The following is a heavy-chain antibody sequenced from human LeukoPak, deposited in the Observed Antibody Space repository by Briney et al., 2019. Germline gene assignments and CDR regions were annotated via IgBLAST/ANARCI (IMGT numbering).Heavy chain of an antibody. Sequence: PSQTLSLTCTVSGGSISSGGYYWSWIRQHPGKGLEWIGYIYYSGSTYYNPSLRSRVTISVDTSKNQFSLKLSSVTAADTAVYYCARDLGNRGSYYYMDVWGKGTTVTVSS. CDR3: ARDLGNRGSYYYMDV. V-gene: IGHV4-31*03. CDR1: GGSISSGGYY. CDR2: IYYSGST. D-gene: IGHD7-27*01. J-gene: IGHJ6*03.